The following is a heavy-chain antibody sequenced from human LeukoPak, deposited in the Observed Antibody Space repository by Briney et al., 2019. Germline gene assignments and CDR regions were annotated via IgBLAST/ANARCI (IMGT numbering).Heavy chain of an antibody. V-gene: IGHV4-59*01. Sequence: SETLSLTCTVSGGSISSYYWSWIRQPPGKGLEWIGYIYDSGSTNYNPSLKSRVTISVDTSKNQFSLKLSSVTAADTAVYYCARDLGYSYGLGYWGQGTLVTASS. CDR3: ARDLGYSYGLGY. D-gene: IGHD5-18*01. J-gene: IGHJ4*02. CDR2: IYDSGST. CDR1: GGSISSYY.